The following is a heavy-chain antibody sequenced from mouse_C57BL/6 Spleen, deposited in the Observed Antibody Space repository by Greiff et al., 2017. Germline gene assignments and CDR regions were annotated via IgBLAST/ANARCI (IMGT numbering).Heavy chain of an antibody. J-gene: IGHJ4*01. V-gene: IGHV3-6*01. CDR2: ISYDGSN. CDR1: GYSITSGYY. Sequence: VQLQQSGPGLVKPSQSLSLTCSVTGYSITSGYYWNWIRQFPGNKLEWMGYISYDGSNNYNPSLKNRISITRDTSKNQFFLKLNSVTTEDTATYYCARDDYEAMDYWGQGTSVTVSS. CDR3: ARDDYEAMDY. D-gene: IGHD1-1*01.